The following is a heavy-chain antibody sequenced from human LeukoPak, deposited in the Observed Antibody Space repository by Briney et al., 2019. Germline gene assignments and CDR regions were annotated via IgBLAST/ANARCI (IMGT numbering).Heavy chain of an antibody. V-gene: IGHV1-2*02. Sequence: ASVKVSCKASGYTFTGYYMHWVRQAPGQGLEWMGWINPNSGGTNYAQKFQGRVTMPRDTSISTAYMELSRLRSDDTAVYYCARPFNPYSYDSNPGWFDPWGQGTLVTVSS. J-gene: IGHJ5*02. CDR2: INPNSGGT. CDR3: ARPFNPYSYDSNPGWFDP. CDR1: GYTFTGYY. D-gene: IGHD3-22*01.